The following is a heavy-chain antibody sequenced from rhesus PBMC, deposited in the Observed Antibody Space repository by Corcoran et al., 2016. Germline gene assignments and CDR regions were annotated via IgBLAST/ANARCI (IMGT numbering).Heavy chain of an antibody. CDR1: GYSISSGYG. J-gene: IGHJ4*01. CDR3: ARVGLVDIATVYDY. CDR2: IGGSSGST. D-gene: IGHD5-36*01. Sequence: QVQLQESGPGLVKPSETLSLTCAVSGYSISSGYGWSWIRQPPGKGLEWIGYIGGSSGSTNSNPSISSRVTISKATSKNRFSLKLSSVTAADTAVYYCARVGLVDIATVYDYWGQGVLVTVSS. V-gene: IGHV4-127*01.